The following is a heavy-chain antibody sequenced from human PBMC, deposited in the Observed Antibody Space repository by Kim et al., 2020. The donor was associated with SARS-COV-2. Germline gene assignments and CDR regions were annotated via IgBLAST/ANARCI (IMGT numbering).Heavy chain of an antibody. J-gene: IGHJ4*02. Sequence: YADSVKGRFTISRDNSKNTLYLQMNSLRAEETAVYYCAKFSSWYCRSVDYWGQGTLVTVSS. V-gene: IGHV3-23*01. D-gene: IGHD6-13*01. CDR3: AKFSSWYCRSVDY.